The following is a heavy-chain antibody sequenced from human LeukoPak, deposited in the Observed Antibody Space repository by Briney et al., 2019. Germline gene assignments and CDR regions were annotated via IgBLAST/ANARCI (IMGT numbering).Heavy chain of an antibody. J-gene: IGHJ3*02. D-gene: IGHD4-23*01. Sequence: SETLSLTRTVSSGSISSSSSYWGWIRQPPGKGLEWIGSIFYRGSTYYNPSLKSRVTISIDTSKNQFSLKLSSVTAADTAVYYCARHKSWWELHAFDIWGQGTLVTVSS. CDR3: ARHKSWWELHAFDI. CDR2: IFYRGST. CDR1: SGSISSSSSY. V-gene: IGHV4-39*01.